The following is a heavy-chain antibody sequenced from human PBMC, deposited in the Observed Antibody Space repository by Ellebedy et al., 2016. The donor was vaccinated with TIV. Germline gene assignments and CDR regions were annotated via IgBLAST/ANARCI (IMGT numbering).Heavy chain of an antibody. J-gene: IGHJ4*02. Sequence: GESLKISXAASGFSVTSNYMSWVRQAPGKGLEWVAIIWFDGSKQYYADSVKGRFTISRDNSKNTLFLQMSSLRAEDTAVYYCVMWDGSGQADWGQGTLVTVSS. V-gene: IGHV3-30*02. CDR3: VMWDGSGQAD. CDR1: GFSVTSNY. D-gene: IGHD3-10*01. CDR2: IWFDGSKQ.